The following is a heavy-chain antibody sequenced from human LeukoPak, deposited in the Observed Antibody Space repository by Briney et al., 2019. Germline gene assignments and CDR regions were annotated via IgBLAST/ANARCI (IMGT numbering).Heavy chain of an antibody. Sequence: PGGSLRLSCAASRFIFSNYVMHWVRQAPGKGLERVAVIAHDGSQTYYSDSVKGRFTISRDNSKNTLYLQMSSLRAEDTAVYFCAKDGGSNSYWYFDLWGRGTLVTVSS. CDR2: IAHDGSQT. CDR1: RFIFSNYV. V-gene: IGHV3-30*04. CDR3: AKDGGSNSYWYFDL. D-gene: IGHD1-26*01. J-gene: IGHJ2*01.